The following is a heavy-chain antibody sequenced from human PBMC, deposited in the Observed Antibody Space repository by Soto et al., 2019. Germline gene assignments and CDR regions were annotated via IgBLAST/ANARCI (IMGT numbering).Heavy chain of an antibody. CDR1: GFTFSSFG. D-gene: IGHD6-19*01. Sequence: PGGSLRLSCAASGFTFSSFGMHWVRQAPGKGLEWVAVISYDGGNKYYADSVKGRFTISRDNSKNTLYLQMNSLRAEDTAVYYCAKDLGVPVAEFGLLYYWGQGTLVTVSS. CDR2: ISYDGGNK. CDR3: AKDLGVPVAEFGLLYY. J-gene: IGHJ4*02. V-gene: IGHV3-30*18.